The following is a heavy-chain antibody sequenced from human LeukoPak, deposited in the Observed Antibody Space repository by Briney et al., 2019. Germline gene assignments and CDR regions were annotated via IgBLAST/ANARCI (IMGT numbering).Heavy chain of an antibody. Sequence: GGSLRLSCAAPGFTFSSYSMNWVRQAPGKGLEWVSSISSSSTYIYYADSVKGRLTVSRDNAKNSLYLQMNSLRAEDTAVYFCASQYTSSRIFDDWGQGTLVTVSS. CDR2: ISSSSTYI. D-gene: IGHD6-13*01. CDR3: ASQYTSSRIFDD. CDR1: GFTFSSYS. V-gene: IGHV3-21*01. J-gene: IGHJ4*02.